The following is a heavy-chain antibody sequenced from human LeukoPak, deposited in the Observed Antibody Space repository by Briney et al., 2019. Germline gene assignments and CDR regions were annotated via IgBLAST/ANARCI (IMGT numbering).Heavy chain of an antibody. D-gene: IGHD6-13*01. J-gene: IGHJ5*02. CDR1: GYTFTGYY. CDR2: INPNSGVT. Sequence: ASVKVSCKASGYTFTGYYIHWVRQAPGQGLEWMGWINPNSGVTNYAQKFQGRVTMTRDTSISTAYMELSRLKSDDTAVYYCARDAGTSDNWFDPWGQGTLVTVSS. V-gene: IGHV1-2*02. CDR3: ARDAGTSDNWFDP.